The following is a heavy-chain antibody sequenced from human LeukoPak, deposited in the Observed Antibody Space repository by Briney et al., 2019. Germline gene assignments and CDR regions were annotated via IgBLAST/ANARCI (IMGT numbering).Heavy chain of an antibody. CDR2: MNPNSGNT. D-gene: IGHD3-3*01. CDR3: ARESRLWLDDFWSGYVYYFDY. Sequence: ASVKVSCKASGYTFTSYDINWVRQATGQGLEWMGWMNPNSGNTGYAQKFQGRVTMTRNTSISTAYMELSSLRSEDTAVYYCARESRLWLDDFWSGYVYYFDYWGQGTLVTVSS. CDR1: GYTFTSYD. V-gene: IGHV1-8*01. J-gene: IGHJ4*02.